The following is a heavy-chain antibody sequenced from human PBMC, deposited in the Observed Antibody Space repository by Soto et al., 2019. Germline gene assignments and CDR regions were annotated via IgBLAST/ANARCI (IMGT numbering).Heavy chain of an antibody. V-gene: IGHV4-39*01. CDR3: ARLDASPSFDY. J-gene: IGHJ4*02. CDR2: IYYSGST. Sequence: SETLSLTCTVSGGSISSSSYYWGWIRQPPGKGLEWIGSIYYSGSTYYNPSLKSRVTISVDTSKNQFSLKLSSVTAADTAVYYCARLDASPSFDYWGQGTLVTVSS. CDR1: GGSISSSSYY.